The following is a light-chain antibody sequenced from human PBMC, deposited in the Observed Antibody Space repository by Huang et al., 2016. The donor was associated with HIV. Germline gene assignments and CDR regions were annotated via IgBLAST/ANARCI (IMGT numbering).Light chain of an antibody. Sequence: EIVLTQSPDTLSLSPGERATVSCRASQSVTRNYLAWYQQRPGQAPKLLIYGASTRATGIPARCSGSGAGTDFTRTISRLAHEDFAVYYCQQFGSSPPYSFGQGTKLEIK. V-gene: IGKV3-20*01. CDR2: GAS. J-gene: IGKJ2*03. CDR1: QSVTRNY. CDR3: QQFGSSPPYS.